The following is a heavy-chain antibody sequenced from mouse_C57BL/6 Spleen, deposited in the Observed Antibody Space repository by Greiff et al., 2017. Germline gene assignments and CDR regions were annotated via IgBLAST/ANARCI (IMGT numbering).Heavy chain of an antibody. D-gene: IGHD1-1*01. CDR3: ARGNYGNPAIDC. Sequence: LQESGPELVKPGASVKISCKASGYAFSSSWMNWVKQRPGKGLEWIGRIYPGDGDTNYNGKFKGKATLTADKSSSTAYMQLSSLTSEDSAVYCCARGNYGNPAIDCWGQGTSVTVSS. CDR2: IYPGDGDT. CDR1: GYAFSSSW. J-gene: IGHJ4*01. V-gene: IGHV1-82*01.